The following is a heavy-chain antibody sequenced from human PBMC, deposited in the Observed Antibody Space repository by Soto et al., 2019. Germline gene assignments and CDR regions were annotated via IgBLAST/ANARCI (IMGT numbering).Heavy chain of an antibody. CDR1: GFTFSLYG. J-gene: IGHJ4*02. V-gene: IGHV3-33*01. CDR2: VWYDGSNK. CDR3: ARDQYSTGRWVDH. Sequence: QVQLVESGGGVVQPGRSLRLSCAASGFTFSLYGMHWVRQAPGKGLEWVAVVWYDGSNKNYADSVKGRFTISRDNSKNTLYLQMNSLRVEDTAVYYRARDQYSTGRWVDHWGQGTLVTVSS. D-gene: IGHD6-25*01.